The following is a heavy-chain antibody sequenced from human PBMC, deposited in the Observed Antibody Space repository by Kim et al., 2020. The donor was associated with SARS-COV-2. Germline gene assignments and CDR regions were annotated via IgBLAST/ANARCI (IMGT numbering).Heavy chain of an antibody. CDR2: FDPEDGET. CDR3: ATLDSSGYYKEYYFDY. J-gene: IGHJ4*02. CDR1: GYTLTELS. Sequence: ASVKVSCKVSGYTLTELSMHWVRQAPGKGLEWMGGFDPEDGETIYAQKFQGRVTMTEDTSTDTAYMDLSSLRSEDTAVYYCATLDSSGYYKEYYFDYWGQGTLDTVSS. D-gene: IGHD3-22*01. V-gene: IGHV1-24*01.